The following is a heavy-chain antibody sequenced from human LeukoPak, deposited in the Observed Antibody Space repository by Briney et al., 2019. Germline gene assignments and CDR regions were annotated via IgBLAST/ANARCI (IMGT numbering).Heavy chain of an antibody. Sequence: GESLKISCKGSGYSFTSHWIGWVRQMPGKGLEWMGIIYPGDSDTRYNPSFQGQVTISADKSISIAYLQWSSLKASDTAMYCCATRSDSGYEYFDNWGQGTLVTVSA. V-gene: IGHV5-51*01. J-gene: IGHJ4*02. CDR3: ATRSDSGYEYFDN. D-gene: IGHD5-12*01. CDR2: IYPGDSDT. CDR1: GYSFTSHW.